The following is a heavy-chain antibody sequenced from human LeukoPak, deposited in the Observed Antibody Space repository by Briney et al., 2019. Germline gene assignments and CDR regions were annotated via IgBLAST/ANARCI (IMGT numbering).Heavy chain of an antibody. V-gene: IGHV3-21*04. CDR3: AKDGAGSQSYCSSTSCYVDY. J-gene: IGHJ4*02. Sequence: GGSLRLSCAASGFTFSSYNMNWVRQAPGKGLEWVSSITSSSSYTFYADSVKGRFTISRDNAKNTLYLQMNSLRAEDTAVYYCAKDGAGSQSYCSSTSCYVDYWGQGTLVTVSS. D-gene: IGHD2-2*01. CDR2: ITSSSSYT. CDR1: GFTFSSYN.